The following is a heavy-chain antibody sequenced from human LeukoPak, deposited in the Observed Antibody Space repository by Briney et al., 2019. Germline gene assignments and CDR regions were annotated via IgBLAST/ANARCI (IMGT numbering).Heavy chain of an antibody. J-gene: IGHJ5*02. V-gene: IGHV4-30-2*06. CDR2: IYDRGPA. Sequence: SQTLSLTCTVSGGAIASGGYSWIWIRQSPGKGLEWIGCIYDRGPAYYNPSLRSRFTISVDRPKNQFFLNVTSLTAADTAVYYCARSRQASGLLSSWGQGTPVVVSS. D-gene: IGHD3-10*01. CDR3: ARSRQASGLLSS. CDR1: GGAIASGGYS.